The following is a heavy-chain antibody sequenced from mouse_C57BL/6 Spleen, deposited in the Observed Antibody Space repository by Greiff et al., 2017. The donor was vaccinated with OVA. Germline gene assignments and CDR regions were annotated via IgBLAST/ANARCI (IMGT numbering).Heavy chain of an antibody. CDR2: ISSGGDYI. J-gene: IGHJ1*03. D-gene: IGHD3-1*01. V-gene: IGHV5-9-1*02. Sequence: EVKLVESGEGLVRPGGSLKLSCAASGFTFSSYAMSWVRQTPEKRLEWVAYISSGGDYISYADTVKGRFTISRDNARNTLYLQMSSLKSEDTAMYYCTRGLLSYWYFDVWGTGTTVTVSS. CDR1: GFTFSSYA. CDR3: TRGLLSYWYFDV.